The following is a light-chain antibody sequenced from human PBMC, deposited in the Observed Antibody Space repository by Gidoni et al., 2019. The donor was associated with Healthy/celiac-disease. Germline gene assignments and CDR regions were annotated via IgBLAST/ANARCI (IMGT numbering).Light chain of an antibody. Sequence: EIVLTQSPSTLSVSPGERATLSCRASQSVSSNLAWYQQKPGQAPRLLIYGASTRATGITASFSGSGSGTEFTLTISSLQSEDFAVDYCQQYNNGPPAFGGGTKVEIK. CDR3: QQYNNGPPA. CDR1: QSVSSN. V-gene: IGKV3D-15*01. J-gene: IGKJ4*01. CDR2: GAS.